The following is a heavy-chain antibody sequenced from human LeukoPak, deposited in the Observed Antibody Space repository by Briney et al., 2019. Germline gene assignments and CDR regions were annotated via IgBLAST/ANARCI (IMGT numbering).Heavy chain of an antibody. CDR2: IYSSGST. CDR3: ARDVVAAAGSFDY. D-gene: IGHD6-13*01. Sequence: SETLSLTCTVSGGSISSGRYYWTWIRQPAGKGLEWIGRIYSSGSTNYSPSLKSRVTMSVDTSKNQFSLKLSSVTAADTAVYYCARDVVAAAGSFDYWGQGTQVTVSS. CDR1: GGSISSGRYY. J-gene: IGHJ4*02. V-gene: IGHV4-61*02.